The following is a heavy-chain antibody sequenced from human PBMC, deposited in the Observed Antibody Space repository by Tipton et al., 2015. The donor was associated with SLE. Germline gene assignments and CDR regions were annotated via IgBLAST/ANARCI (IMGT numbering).Heavy chain of an antibody. CDR3: ATVNGDSFDP. Sequence: TLSLTCAVSGGSITSHYWSWIRQPPGKGLEWIGYIYSSGSTNYNPSLKSRVTMSVDTSKNQFSLKLISVTAAGTAMYFCATVNGDSFDPWGQGTLVTVSS. V-gene: IGHV4-59*11. D-gene: IGHD2-21*02. CDR1: GGSITSHY. CDR2: IYSSGST. J-gene: IGHJ5*02.